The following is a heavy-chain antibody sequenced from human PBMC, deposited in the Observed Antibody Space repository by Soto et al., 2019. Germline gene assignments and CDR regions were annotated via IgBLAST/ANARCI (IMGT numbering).Heavy chain of an antibody. J-gene: IGHJ4*02. CDR1: GFPFSSYG. CDR3: AKDHDYDSSGPK. V-gene: IGHV3-23*01. Sequence: LRLSCAASGFPFSSYGMHWVRQAPGKGLEWVSAISGSGADTYYADSVKGRFTISRDNSRNTLYLQMSSLRAEDTALYYCAKDHDYDSSGPKWGQGTLDTVPS. D-gene: IGHD3-22*01. CDR2: ISGSGADT.